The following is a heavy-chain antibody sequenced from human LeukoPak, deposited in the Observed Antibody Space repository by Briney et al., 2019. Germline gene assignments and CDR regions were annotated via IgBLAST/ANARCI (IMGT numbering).Heavy chain of an antibody. CDR1: GGSFSGYY. CDR3: ARGLRYPSRMDV. CDR2: INHSGST. V-gene: IGHV4-34*01. J-gene: IGHJ6*04. D-gene: IGHD3-9*01. Sequence: PSETLSLTCAVYGGSFSGYYWIWIRQPPGKGLEWIGEINHSGSTNYNPSLKSRVTISVDTSKNQFSLKLSSVTAADTAVYYCARGLRYPSRMDVWGKGTTVTVSS.